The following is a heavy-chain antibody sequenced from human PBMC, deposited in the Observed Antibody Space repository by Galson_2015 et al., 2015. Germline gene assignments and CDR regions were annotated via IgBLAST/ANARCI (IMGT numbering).Heavy chain of an antibody. Sequence: SLRLSCAASGFTFSSYGMHWVRQAPGKGLEWVAVIWYDGSNKYYADSVKGRFTISRDNSKNTLYLQMNSLRAADTAVYYCARGSGVGAGFFDPWGQGTLVTVSS. CDR1: GFTFSSYG. D-gene: IGHD1-26*01. CDR3: ARGSGVGAGFFDP. V-gene: IGHV3-33*01. J-gene: IGHJ5*02. CDR2: IWYDGSNK.